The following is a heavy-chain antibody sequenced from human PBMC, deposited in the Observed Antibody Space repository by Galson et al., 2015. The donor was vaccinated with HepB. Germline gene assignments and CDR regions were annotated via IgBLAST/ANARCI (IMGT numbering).Heavy chain of an antibody. J-gene: IGHJ4*02. CDR2: ISAYNGNT. CDR3: ARGTPFYDILTGYSLDY. Sequence: SVKVSCKASGYTFTSYGISWVRQAPGQGLEWMGWISAYNGNTNYAQKLQGRVTMTTDTSTSTAYMELRSLRSDDTAVYYCARGTPFYDILTGYSLDYWGQGTLVTVSS. D-gene: IGHD3-9*01. CDR1: GYTFTSYG. V-gene: IGHV1-18*01.